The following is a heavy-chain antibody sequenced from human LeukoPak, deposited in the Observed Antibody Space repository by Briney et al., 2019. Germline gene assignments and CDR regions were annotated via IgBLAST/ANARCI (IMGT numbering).Heavy chain of an antibody. CDR3: ARGDVLRFLGGDYHFDY. J-gene: IGHJ4*02. D-gene: IGHD3-3*01. CDR1: GGTFSSYA. Sequence: ASVKVSCKASGGTFSSYATRWVRQAPGQGLEWMGRINPNSGGTNYAQKFQGRVTMTRDTSISTAYMELSRLRSDDTAVYYCARGDVLRFLGGDYHFDYWGQGTLVTVSS. V-gene: IGHV1-2*06. CDR2: INPNSGGT.